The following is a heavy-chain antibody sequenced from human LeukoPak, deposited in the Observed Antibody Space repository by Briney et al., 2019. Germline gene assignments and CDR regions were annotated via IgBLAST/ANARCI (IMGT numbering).Heavy chain of an antibody. CDR1: GFTFSSYA. J-gene: IGHJ4*02. Sequence: AGGSLRLSCAASGFTFSSYAMSWVRQAPGKGLEWVSAISGSGGSTYYADSVKGRFTISRDNSKNTLYLQMNSLRAEDTDVYYCAKKVYYDSSGYIDYWGQGTLVTVSS. D-gene: IGHD3-22*01. V-gene: IGHV3-23*01. CDR3: AKKVYYDSSGYIDY. CDR2: ISGSGGST.